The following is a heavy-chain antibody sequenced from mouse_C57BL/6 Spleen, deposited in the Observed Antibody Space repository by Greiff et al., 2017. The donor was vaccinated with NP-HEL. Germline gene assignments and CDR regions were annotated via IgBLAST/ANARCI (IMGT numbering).Heavy chain of an antibody. V-gene: IGHV1-52*01. CDR1: GYTFTSYW. J-gene: IGHJ4*01. CDR3: ASSYYYGSSLSAMDY. Sequence: QVQLQQPGAELVRPGSSVKLSCKASGYTFTSYWMHWVKQRPIQGLEWIGNIDPSDSETHYNQKFKDKATLTVDKSSSTAYMQLSSLTSEDSAVYYCASSYYYGSSLSAMDYWGQGTSVTVSS. CDR2: IDPSDSET. D-gene: IGHD1-1*01.